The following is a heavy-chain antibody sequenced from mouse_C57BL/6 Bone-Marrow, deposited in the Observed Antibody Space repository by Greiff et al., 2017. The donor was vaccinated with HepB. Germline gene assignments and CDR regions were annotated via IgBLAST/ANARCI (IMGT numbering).Heavy chain of an antibody. V-gene: IGHV1-55*01. Sequence: QVQLQQPGAELVKPGASVKMSCKASGYTFTSYWITWVKQRPGQGLEWIGDIYPGSGSTNYNEKFKSKATLTVDTSSSTAYMQLSSLTSEDSAVYYCARMNFGYSNYEGYYFDYWGQGTTLTVSS. CDR2: IYPGSGST. D-gene: IGHD2-5*01. J-gene: IGHJ2*01. CDR3: ARMNFGYSNYEGYYFDY. CDR1: GYTFTSYW.